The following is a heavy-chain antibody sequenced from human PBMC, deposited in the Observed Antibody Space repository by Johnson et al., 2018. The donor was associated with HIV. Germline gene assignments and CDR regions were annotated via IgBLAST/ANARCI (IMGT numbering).Heavy chain of an antibody. J-gene: IGHJ3*02. CDR1: GFTFDDYG. CDR2: INWNGGST. D-gene: IGHD3-22*01. V-gene: IGHV3-20*04. Sequence: VQLVESGGGVVRPGRSLRLSCAASGFTFDDYGMTWVRQPPGKGLELVSGINWNGGSTGYADSVKGRFTISRDNAKNSLYLQMNSLRAEDTALYYCATPLAHYDSSAYGGGAFDIWGQGTMVTVSS. CDR3: ATPLAHYDSSAYGGGAFDI.